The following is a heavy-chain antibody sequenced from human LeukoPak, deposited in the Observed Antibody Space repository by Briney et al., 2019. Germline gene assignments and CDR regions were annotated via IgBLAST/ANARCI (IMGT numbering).Heavy chain of an antibody. Sequence: GESLKISCKGSGYSFTSYWIGRGRQMPGKGLEWMGIIYPGDSHTEYSPSFQGQVTISVDKSISTAYLQWSSLKASDTAMYYCARQRVGATEYWGQGTLVTVSS. V-gene: IGHV5-51*01. CDR3: ARQRVGATEY. CDR2: IYPGDSHT. CDR1: GYSFTSYW. J-gene: IGHJ4*02. D-gene: IGHD1-26*01.